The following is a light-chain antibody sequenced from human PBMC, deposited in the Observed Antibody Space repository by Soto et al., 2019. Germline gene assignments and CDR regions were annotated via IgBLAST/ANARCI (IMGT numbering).Light chain of an antibody. CDR1: SSDVGGYNY. Sequence: QSALTQPRSVSGSPGQSVAISCTGTSSDVGGYNYVSWYQQHPGKAPKLMIYDVSGRPSGVPDRFSGSKSGNTASLTISGLQAEDEADYYCCSYAGTYAVFGGGTKVTVI. CDR2: DVS. CDR3: CSYAGTYAV. J-gene: IGLJ2*01. V-gene: IGLV2-11*01.